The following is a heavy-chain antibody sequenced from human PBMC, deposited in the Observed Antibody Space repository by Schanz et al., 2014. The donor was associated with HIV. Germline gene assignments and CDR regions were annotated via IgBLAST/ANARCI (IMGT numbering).Heavy chain of an antibody. CDR2: ISYEGSKT. Sequence: QVQLVESGGGVVQPGRSLKLSCTASGFTFSSFAMHWVRQAPGKGLEWVALISYEGSKTYYADSVKGRFTISRANSKNTLYLQMNSLRAEDTAVYYCARRDYGDYYYYYGMDVWGQGTTVTVSS. J-gene: IGHJ6*02. CDR3: ARRDYGDYYYYYGMDV. CDR1: GFTFSSFA. V-gene: IGHV3-30*04. D-gene: IGHD4-17*01.